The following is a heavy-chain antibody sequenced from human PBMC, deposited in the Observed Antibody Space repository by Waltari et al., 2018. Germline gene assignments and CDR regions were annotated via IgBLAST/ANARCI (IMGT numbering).Heavy chain of an antibody. CDR1: GRSISSYY. J-gene: IGHJ3*02. D-gene: IGHD3-22*01. Sequence: QVQLQESGPGLVKPSETLSLTCTVSGRSISSYYWSWIRQPPGKGLEWIGYIYYSGSTNYNPSLKSRVTISVDTSKNQFSLKLSSVTAADTAVYYCARAQRYYYDSSGYYHDAFDIWGQGTMVTVSS. CDR2: IYYSGST. CDR3: ARAQRYYYDSSGYYHDAFDI. V-gene: IGHV4-59*01.